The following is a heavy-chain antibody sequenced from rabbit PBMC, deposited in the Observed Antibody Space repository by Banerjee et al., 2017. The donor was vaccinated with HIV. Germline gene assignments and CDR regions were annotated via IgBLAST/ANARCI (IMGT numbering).Heavy chain of an antibody. CDR3: ARDDLSSSGYYGGYYFNL. CDR2: IYAGSSGNT. J-gene: IGHJ4*01. D-gene: IGHD1-1*01. Sequence: QEQLEESGGDLVKPEGSLTLTCTASGFSFGSLYDMCWVRQAPGKGLEWIACIYAGSSGNTYYASWAKGRFTISKTSSTTVTLQMTSLTAADTATYFCARDDLSSSGYYGGYYFNLWGPGTLVTVS. V-gene: IGHV1S45*01. CDR1: GFSFGSLYD.